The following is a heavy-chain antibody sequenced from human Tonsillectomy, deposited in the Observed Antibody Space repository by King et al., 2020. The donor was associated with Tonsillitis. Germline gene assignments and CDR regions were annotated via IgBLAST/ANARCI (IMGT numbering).Heavy chain of an antibody. J-gene: IGHJ4*02. D-gene: IGHD3-22*01. CDR1: GFTFSSFG. Sequence: VQLVESGGGVVQPGRSLRLSCAASGFTFSSFGMHWVRQAPGKGLEWGAFIWYDGNNRYYADSVKGRFTISRDNSENTLFPQMSSLRAEDTAVYHCARDNFYDSGTYYVDYWGQGTLVTVSS. CDR3: ARDNFYDSGTYYVDY. CDR2: IWYDGNNR. V-gene: IGHV3-33*01.